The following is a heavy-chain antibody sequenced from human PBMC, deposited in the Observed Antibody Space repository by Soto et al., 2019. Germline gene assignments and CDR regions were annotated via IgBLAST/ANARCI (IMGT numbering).Heavy chain of an antibody. Sequence: SGTLSPTCTVLGGSISSSSYYWGWIRPPPGKGLEWIGSIYYSGSTYYNPSLKSRVTISVDTSKNQFSLKLSSVTAADTAVYYCARLEKTTVTNYASVGFDLWGRGTLVTVSS. J-gene: IGHJ2*01. V-gene: IGHV4-39*01. D-gene: IGHD4-17*01. CDR1: GGSISSSSYY. CDR3: ARLEKTTVTNYASVGFDL. CDR2: IYYSGST.